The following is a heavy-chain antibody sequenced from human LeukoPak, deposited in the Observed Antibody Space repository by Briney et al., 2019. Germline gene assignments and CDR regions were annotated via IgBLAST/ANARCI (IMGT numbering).Heavy chain of an antibody. V-gene: IGHV3-30*18. CDR3: AKDGQWLVHENYFDY. CDR2: ISYDGSNK. D-gene: IGHD6-19*01. Sequence: PGGSLRLSCAASGFTFSSYGMHWVRQAPGKGLEWVAVISYDGSNKYYADSVKGRFTISRDNSKNTLYLQMNSLRAEDTAVYYCAKDGQWLVHENYFDYWGQGTLVTVSS. CDR1: GFTFSSYG. J-gene: IGHJ4*02.